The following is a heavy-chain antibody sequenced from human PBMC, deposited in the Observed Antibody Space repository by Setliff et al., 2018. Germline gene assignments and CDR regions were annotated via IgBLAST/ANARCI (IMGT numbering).Heavy chain of an antibody. J-gene: IGHJ4*02. Sequence: SETLSLTCAVYGGSFSGYYWSWIRQPPGKGLEWIGEINHSGSTNYNPSLKSRVTISVDKSKNQFSLKPSSVTAADTAVYYCARVPNFWSGYSDYWGQGTLVTVSS. CDR3: ARVPNFWSGYSDY. V-gene: IGHV4-34*01. CDR1: GGSFSGYY. D-gene: IGHD3-3*01. CDR2: INHSGST.